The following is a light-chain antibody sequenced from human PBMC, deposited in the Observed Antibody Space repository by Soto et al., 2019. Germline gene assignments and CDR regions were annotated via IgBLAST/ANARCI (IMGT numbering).Light chain of an antibody. Sequence: QSVLTQPPSASGTPGQRVTISCFGSNSNIGSYTVNWYQQLSRDPKLIIYGVNNRPSGVSNRFSASKSADTASLTISGLQAEDEANYYCCSYTTSTTYVFGTGTRSPS. CDR3: CSYTTSTTYV. CDR1: NSNIGSYT. V-gene: IGLV1-44*01. CDR2: GVN. J-gene: IGLJ1*01.